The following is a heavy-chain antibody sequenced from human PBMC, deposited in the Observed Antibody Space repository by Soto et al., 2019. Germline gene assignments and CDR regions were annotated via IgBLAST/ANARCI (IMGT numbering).Heavy chain of an antibody. CDR1: GFTLSSHG. J-gene: IGHJ6*02. V-gene: IGHV3-21*01. CDR3: ARVGERYYTYGMAV. CDR2: ISSSSSYI. Sequence: GGSQNLCSAAPGFTLSSHGMGLVRAAPGKGLEWVSSISSSSSYIYYADSVKGRFTISRDNAKNSLYLQMNSLRAEDTAVYYCARVGERYYTYGMAVWGQGTKVKVSS. D-gene: IGHD1-1*01.